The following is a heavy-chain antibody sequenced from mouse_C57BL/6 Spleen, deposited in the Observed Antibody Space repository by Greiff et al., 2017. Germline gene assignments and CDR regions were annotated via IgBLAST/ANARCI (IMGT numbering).Heavy chain of an antibody. Sequence: VQLQQSGPELVKPGASVKISCKASGYAFSSSWMNWVKQRPGKGLEWIGRIYPGDGDTNYNGKFKGKATLTADKSSSTAYMQLSSLTSEDSAVYFCASYYGYDAMDYWGQGTSVTVSS. CDR1: GYAFSSSW. CDR3: ASYYGYDAMDY. J-gene: IGHJ4*01. D-gene: IGHD2-1*01. CDR2: IYPGDGDT. V-gene: IGHV1-82*01.